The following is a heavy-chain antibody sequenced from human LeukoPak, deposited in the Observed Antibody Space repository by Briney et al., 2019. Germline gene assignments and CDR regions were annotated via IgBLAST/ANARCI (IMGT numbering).Heavy chain of an antibody. CDR2: INPSDSDT. D-gene: IGHD1-1*01. CDR1: GSSFTKYW. Sequence: GVPLQSSSQGFGSSFTKYWIAWVRRMPGRGEEWMVIINPSDSDTRYSPSFQGQVTISADKSISTAYLQWSSLKASDSAMYYCARAWNFDYWGQGTLVTVSS. CDR3: ARAWNFDY. V-gene: IGHV5-51*01. J-gene: IGHJ4*02.